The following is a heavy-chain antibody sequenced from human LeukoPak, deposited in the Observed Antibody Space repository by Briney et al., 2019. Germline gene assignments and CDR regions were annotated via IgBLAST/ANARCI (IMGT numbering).Heavy chain of an antibody. J-gene: IGHJ4*02. CDR1: GGTFSSYA. V-gene: IGHV1-69*13. Sequence: GASVKVSCKASGGTFSSYAISWVRQAPGQGLEWMGGIIPIFGTANYAQKFQGRVTITADESTSTAYMELSSLRSEDTAVYYCARDRKGVLTKPRFDYWGQGTLVTVSS. D-gene: IGHD3-16*01. CDR3: ARDRKGVLTKPRFDY. CDR2: IIPIFGTA.